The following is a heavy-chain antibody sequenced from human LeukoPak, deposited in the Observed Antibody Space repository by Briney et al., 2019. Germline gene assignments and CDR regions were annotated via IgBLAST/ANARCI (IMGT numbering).Heavy chain of an antibody. V-gene: IGHV6-1*01. Sequence: SQTLSLTCAVSGDSVSSKNGAWIWIRQSPSRGLEWLGRTYYRSKWYNDYAESMEGRMTISQDTSKNQYSLHLNSVTPDDTAVSYCARDFGTTGWHTFDYWGQGTLVTVSS. J-gene: IGHJ4*02. CDR2: TYYRSKWYN. CDR3: ARDFGTTGWHTFDY. D-gene: IGHD1-14*01. CDR1: GDSVSSKNGA.